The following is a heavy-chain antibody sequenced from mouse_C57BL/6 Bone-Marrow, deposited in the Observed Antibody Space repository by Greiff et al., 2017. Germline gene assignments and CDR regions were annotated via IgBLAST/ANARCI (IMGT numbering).Heavy chain of an antibody. CDR2: IDPENGDT. Sequence: EVKLQESGAELVRPGASVKLSCTASGFNIKDDYMHWVKQRPEQGLEWIGWIDPENGDTEYASKFQGKATITADTSSNTAYLQLSSLTSEDTAVYYCARDLLRDYWGQGTTLTVSS. J-gene: IGHJ2*01. CDR1: GFNIKDDY. D-gene: IGHD1-1*01. CDR3: ARDLLRDY. V-gene: IGHV14-4*01.